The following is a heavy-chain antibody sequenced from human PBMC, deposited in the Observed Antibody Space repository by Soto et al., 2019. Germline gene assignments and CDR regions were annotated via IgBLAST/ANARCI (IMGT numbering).Heavy chain of an antibody. CDR1: GFTFSSYA. V-gene: IGHV3-30-3*01. J-gene: IGHJ5*02. Sequence: QVQLVESGGGVVQPGRSLRLSCAASGFTFSSYAMQWVRQAPGKGLEWVAVISYDGSNKYYADSVKGRFTISRDNSKNTLYLQMNSLRAEDTAVYYCARDSRACISTSCYLGWFDPWGQGTLVTVSS. D-gene: IGHD2-2*01. CDR3: ARDSRACISTSCYLGWFDP. CDR2: ISYDGSNK.